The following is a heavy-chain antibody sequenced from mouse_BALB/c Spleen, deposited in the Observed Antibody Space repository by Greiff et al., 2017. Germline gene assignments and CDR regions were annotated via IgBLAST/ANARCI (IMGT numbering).Heavy chain of an antibody. Sequence: EVKVEESGGGLLKPGGSLKLSCAASGFTFSSYAMSWVRQSPEKRLEWVAEISSGGSYTYYPDTVTGRFTISRDNAKNTLYLEMSSLRSEDTAMYYCARDPDSSGFAYWGQGTLVTVSA. CDR2: ISSGGSYT. CDR3: ARDPDSSGFAY. CDR1: GFTFSSYA. V-gene: IGHV5-9-4*01. D-gene: IGHD3-2*01. J-gene: IGHJ3*01.